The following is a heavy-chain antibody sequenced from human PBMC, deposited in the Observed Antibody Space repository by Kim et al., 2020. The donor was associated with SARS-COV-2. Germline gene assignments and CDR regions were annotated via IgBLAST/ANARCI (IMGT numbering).Heavy chain of an antibody. Sequence: SETLSLTCAVYGGSFSNYYWSWIRQSPGKGLEWIGEINHSGSTNYNPSLKSRVTISVDTSKNQFSLKLSSVTAADTAVYYCARIEVFVFDYWGQGTLVTV. CDR3: ARIEVFVFDY. CDR2: INHSGST. CDR1: GGSFSNYY. V-gene: IGHV4-34*01. J-gene: IGHJ4*02. D-gene: IGHD2-21*01.